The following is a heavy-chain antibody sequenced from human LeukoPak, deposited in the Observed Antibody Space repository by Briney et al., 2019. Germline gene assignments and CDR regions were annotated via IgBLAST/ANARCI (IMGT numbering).Heavy chain of an antibody. V-gene: IGHV3-30-3*01. Sequence: GGSLRLSCAASGFTFSSYAMHWVRQAPGKGLEWVAVISYDGSNKYYADSVKGRFTISRDNSKNTLYLQMNSLRAEDTGVYYCARGGGELRLFDYWGQGTLVTVSS. J-gene: IGHJ4*02. CDR1: GFTFSSYA. CDR2: ISYDGSNK. CDR3: ARGGGELRLFDY. D-gene: IGHD1-26*01.